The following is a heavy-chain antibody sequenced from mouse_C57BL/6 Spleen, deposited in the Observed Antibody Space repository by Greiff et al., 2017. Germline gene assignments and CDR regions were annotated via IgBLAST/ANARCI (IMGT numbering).Heavy chain of an antibody. Sequence: VKLMESGPGLVAPSQSLSITCTVSGFSLTSYAISWVRQPPGKGLEWLGVIWTGGGTNYNSALKSRLSISKDNSKSQVFLKMNSLQTDDTARYYCARNSDYGSRGGLFAYWGQGTLVTVSA. CDR1: GFSLTSYA. CDR3: ARNSDYGSRGGLFAY. J-gene: IGHJ3*01. CDR2: IWTGGGT. V-gene: IGHV2-9-1*01. D-gene: IGHD1-1*01.